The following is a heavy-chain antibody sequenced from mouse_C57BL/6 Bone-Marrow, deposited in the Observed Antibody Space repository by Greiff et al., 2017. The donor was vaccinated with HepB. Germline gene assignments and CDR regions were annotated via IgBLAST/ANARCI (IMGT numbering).Heavy chain of an antibody. CDR3: ANYYGSSYVY. J-gene: IGHJ2*01. Sequence: VKLMESGAELARPGASVKLSCKASGYTFTSYGISWVKQRTGQGLEWIGEIYPRSGNTYYNEKFKGKATLTADKSSSTAYMELRSLTSEDSAVYFCANYYGSSYVYWGQGTTLTVSS. V-gene: IGHV1-81*01. D-gene: IGHD1-1*01. CDR2: IYPRSGNT. CDR1: GYTFTSYG.